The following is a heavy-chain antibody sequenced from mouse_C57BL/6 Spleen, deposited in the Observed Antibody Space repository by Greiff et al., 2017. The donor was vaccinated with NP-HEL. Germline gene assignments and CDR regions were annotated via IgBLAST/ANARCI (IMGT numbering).Heavy chain of an antibody. CDR1: GFSLSTSGMG. V-gene: IGHV8-12*01. CDR2: IYWDDDK. D-gene: IGHD1-1*01. CDR3: ARRALFGTVVATDWYFDV. Sequence: QVTLKECGPGILQSSQTLSLTCSFSGFSLSTSGMGVSWIRQPSGKGLEWLAHIYWDDDKRYNPSLKSRLTISKDTSRNQVFLKITSVDTADTATYYCARRALFGTVVATDWYFDVWGTGTTVTVSS. J-gene: IGHJ1*03.